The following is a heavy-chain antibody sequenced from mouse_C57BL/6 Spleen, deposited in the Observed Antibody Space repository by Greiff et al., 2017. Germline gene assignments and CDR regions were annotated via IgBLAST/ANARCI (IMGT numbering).Heavy chain of an antibody. D-gene: IGHD2-3*01. CDR1: GYTFTDYE. CDR2: IDPETGGT. CDR3: TRPYDGYYLYYFDY. J-gene: IGHJ2*01. Sequence: QVQLKESGAELVRPGASVTLSCKASGYTFTDYEMHWVKQTPVHGLEWIGAIDPETGGTAYNQKFKGKAILTADQSSSTAYMELRSLTSEDSAVYYCTRPYDGYYLYYFDYWGQGTTLTVSS. V-gene: IGHV1-15*01.